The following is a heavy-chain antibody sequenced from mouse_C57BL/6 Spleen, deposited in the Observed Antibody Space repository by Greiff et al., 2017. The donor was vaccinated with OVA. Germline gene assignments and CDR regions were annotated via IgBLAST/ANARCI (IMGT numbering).Heavy chain of an antibody. V-gene: IGHV3-6*01. Sequence: EVQLQQSGPGLVKPSQSLSLTCSVTGYSITSGYYWNWIRQFPGNKLEWMGYISYDGSNNYNPSLKNRISITRDTSKNQFFLKLNSVTTEDTATYYCARVPITTVVATDAMDYWGQGTSVTVSS. CDR2: ISYDGSN. D-gene: IGHD1-1*01. J-gene: IGHJ4*01. CDR3: ARVPITTVVATDAMDY. CDR1: GYSITSGYY.